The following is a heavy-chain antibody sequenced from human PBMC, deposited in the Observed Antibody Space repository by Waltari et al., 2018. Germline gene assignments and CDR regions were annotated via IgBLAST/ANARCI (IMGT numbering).Heavy chain of an antibody. CDR3: ARDGISSTQSGYFDY. V-gene: IGHV3-21*01. CDR1: GLTFSSEC. CDR2: RSRLSKYT. J-gene: IGHJ4*02. D-gene: IGHD6-13*01. Sequence: EVRLVESGGGLVKPGGSLRLSGAASGLTFSSECMNWLRQAQGKGLEVVSSRSRLSKYTYYADSVKGRFTISRDNAKNSLYLQMNSLRAEDTAVYFCARDGISSTQSGYFDYWGQGVLVTVSS.